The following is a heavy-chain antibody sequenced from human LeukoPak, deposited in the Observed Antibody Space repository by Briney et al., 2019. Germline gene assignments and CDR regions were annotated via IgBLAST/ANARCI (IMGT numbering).Heavy chain of an antibody. CDR1: GFTFSSYS. D-gene: IGHD3-22*01. Sequence: GGSLRLSCAVSGFTFSSYSMNWVRGSPGKGLEWVSSISSSSRYIYYADSVKGRFTISRDNAKNSLYLQMNSLRAEDTAVYYCARADSSGYSSSYYFDYWGQGTLVAFSS. CDR2: ISSSSRYI. J-gene: IGHJ4*02. CDR3: ARADSSGYSSSYYFDY. V-gene: IGHV3-21*01.